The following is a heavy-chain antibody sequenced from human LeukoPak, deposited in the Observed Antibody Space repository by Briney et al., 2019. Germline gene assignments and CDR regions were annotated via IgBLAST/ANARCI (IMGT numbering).Heavy chain of an antibody. Sequence: GGSLRLSCAASGLTVGFKCMSWVRQAPGQGLEWVSIIYSGGSAYYADSVKGRFTVSRDTSKNTLYLQMNSLRAEDKAVYYCATRPDGNDVPYFDYWGQGTLVTVSS. V-gene: IGHV3-66*01. CDR1: GLTVGFKC. CDR3: ATRPDGNDVPYFDY. CDR2: IYSGGSA. D-gene: IGHD5-12*01. J-gene: IGHJ4*02.